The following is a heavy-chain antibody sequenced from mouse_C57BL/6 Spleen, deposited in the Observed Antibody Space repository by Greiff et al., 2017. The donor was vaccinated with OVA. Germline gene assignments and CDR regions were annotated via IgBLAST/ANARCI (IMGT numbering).Heavy chain of an antibody. D-gene: IGHD2-4*01. J-gene: IGHJ2*01. Sequence: VQRVESDAELVKPGASVKISCKVSGYTFTDHTIHWMKQRPEQGLEWIGYIYPRDGSTKYNEKFKGKATLTADKSSSTAYMQLNSLTSEDSAVYFCAREDDPFYYDYVGYFDYWGQGTTLTVSS. CDR2: IYPRDGST. CDR1: GYTFTDHT. V-gene: IGHV1-78*01. CDR3: AREDDPFYYDYVGYFDY.